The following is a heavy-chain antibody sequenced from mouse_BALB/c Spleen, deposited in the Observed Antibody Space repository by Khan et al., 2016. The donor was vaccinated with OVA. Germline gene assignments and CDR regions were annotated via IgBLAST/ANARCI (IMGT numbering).Heavy chain of an antibody. CDR2: IDPSNSET. Sequence: QVQLQQSGPELVRPGTSVKVSCKASGYTFTSYWMNWVKQRPGQGLEWVGMIDPSNSETNLNQKFKDKATLSEDKSSNKAYMQLSSLTSADSAVYYCARSGYAAFAYWGQGTLVTVSA. D-gene: IGHD2-14*01. V-gene: IGHV1-74*01. CDR1: GYTFTSYW. CDR3: ARSGYAAFAY. J-gene: IGHJ3*01.